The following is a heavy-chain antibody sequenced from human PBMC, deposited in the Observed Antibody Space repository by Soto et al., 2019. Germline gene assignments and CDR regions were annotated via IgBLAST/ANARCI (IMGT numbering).Heavy chain of an antibody. Sequence: QVQLVQSGAEVKKPGSSLKVSCKASEGTFSSYAISWVRQAPGQGLEWMGGIIPIFGTANYAQKFQGRVTITADESTSTAYMELSSLRSEDTAVYYCARELGGHSGYDTWYFDLWGRGTLVTVSS. CDR1: EGTFSSYA. V-gene: IGHV1-69*01. D-gene: IGHD5-12*01. CDR2: IIPIFGTA. CDR3: ARELGGHSGYDTWYFDL. J-gene: IGHJ2*01.